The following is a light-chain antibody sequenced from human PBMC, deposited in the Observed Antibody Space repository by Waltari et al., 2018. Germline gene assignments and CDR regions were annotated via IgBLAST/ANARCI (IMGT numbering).Light chain of an antibody. CDR1: QSSGSS. CDR2: YAS. J-gene: IGKJ4*01. CDR3: HQSSTVPRT. Sequence: EIVLTQFPDFQSVTPKEKVTITCRASQSSGSSLHWYKQKPDQSPKLLIQYASQSFSGVPSGFSGRRSGTDFPLTINCLEAEDAATYYCHQSSTVPRTFGGGTKVEIK. V-gene: IGKV6-21*01.